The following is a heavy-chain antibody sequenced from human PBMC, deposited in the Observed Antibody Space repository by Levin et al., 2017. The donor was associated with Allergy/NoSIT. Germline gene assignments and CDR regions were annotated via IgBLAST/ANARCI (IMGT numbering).Heavy chain of an antibody. CDR2: IYYSGST. CDR1: GGSISSYY. D-gene: IGHD5-24*01. Sequence: NASETLSLTCTVSGGSISSYYWSWIRQPPGKGLEWIGYIYYSGSTNYNPSLKSRVTISVDTSKNQFSLKLSSVTAADTAVYYCARGIEMATAYFDYWGQGTLVTVSS. J-gene: IGHJ4*02. CDR3: ARGIEMATAYFDY. V-gene: IGHV4-59*01.